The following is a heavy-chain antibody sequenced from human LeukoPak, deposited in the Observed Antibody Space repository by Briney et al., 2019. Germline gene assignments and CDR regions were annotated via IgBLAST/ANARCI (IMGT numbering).Heavy chain of an antibody. CDR3: ARVSLSYSSSWYNWFDP. D-gene: IGHD6-13*01. V-gene: IGHV4-31*03. J-gene: IGHJ5*02. CDR2: IHYSGST. CDR1: GGSISSGGYY. Sequence: PSETLSLTCTVSGGSISSGGYYWSWIRQHPGKGLEWIGYIHYSGSTYYNPSLKSRVTISVDTSKNQFSLKLSSVTAADTAVYYCARVSLSYSSSWYNWFDPWGQGTLVTVSS.